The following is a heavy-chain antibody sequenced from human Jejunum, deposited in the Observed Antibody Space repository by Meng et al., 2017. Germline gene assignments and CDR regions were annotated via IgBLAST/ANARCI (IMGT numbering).Heavy chain of an antibody. CDR1: GFTFSTYS. D-gene: IGHD3-10*01. CDR2: ISSEGSTK. V-gene: IGHV3-30*04. J-gene: IGHJ4*02. Sequence: GGSLRLSCAASGFTFSTYSIQWVRQAPGKGLEWVAVISSEGSTKYYSDSVKGRFTISRDNSKNTVYLQMNSLRPEDTALYYCARERGFRGYFDSWGQGALVTVSS. CDR3: ARERGFRGYFDS.